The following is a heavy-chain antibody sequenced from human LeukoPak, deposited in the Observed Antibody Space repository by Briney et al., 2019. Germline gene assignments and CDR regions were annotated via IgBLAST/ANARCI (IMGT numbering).Heavy chain of an antibody. Sequence: GGSERLPCAASGHTFSLYYMSWLREARGKGREGVSNIRSRGSSIYYADPVKGRFTISRDNAKTSLYLEINSLRAEETAVYYCARGGDIAASKVWGQGTLVTVS. CDR2: IRSRGSSI. J-gene: IGHJ4*02. CDR1: GHTFSLYY. V-gene: IGHV3-11*01. D-gene: IGHD2-15*01. CDR3: ARGGDIAASKV.